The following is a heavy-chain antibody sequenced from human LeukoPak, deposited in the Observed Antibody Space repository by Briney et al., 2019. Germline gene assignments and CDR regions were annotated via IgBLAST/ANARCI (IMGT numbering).Heavy chain of an antibody. V-gene: IGHV4-59*08. CDR3: ARHGSRAYSSSSRPYYFDY. CDR2: FYNSGRS. D-gene: IGHD6-6*01. J-gene: IGHJ4*02. CDR1: DDSISDYY. Sequence: TSETLSLTCTVSDDSISDYYRGWIRQPPGKGLEWIGYFYNSGRSTYNPSLKSRVTISVDTSKNQFSLKLSSVTAADTAVYYCARHGSRAYSSSSRPYYFDYWGQGTLVTVSS.